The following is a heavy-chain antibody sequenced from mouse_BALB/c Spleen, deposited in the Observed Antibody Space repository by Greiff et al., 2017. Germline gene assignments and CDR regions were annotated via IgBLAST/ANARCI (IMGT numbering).Heavy chain of an antibody. Sequence: EVKLMESGGGLVKPGGSLKLSCAASGFTFSSYAMSWVRQPPEKRLAWVASISSGGSTYYPDSVKGRFTISRDNARNILYLQMSSLRSEDTAMYYCARGGSRFAYGGQGTLVTVSA. CDR3: ARGGSRFAY. CDR2: ISSGGST. CDR1: GFTFSSYA. J-gene: IGHJ3*01. D-gene: IGHD5-1*01. V-gene: IGHV5-6-5*01.